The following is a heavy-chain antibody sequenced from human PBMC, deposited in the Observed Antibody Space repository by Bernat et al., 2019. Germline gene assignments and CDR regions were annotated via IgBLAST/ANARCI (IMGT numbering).Heavy chain of an antibody. Sequence: QVQLVQSGAEVKKPGASVKVSCKASGYTFTSYAMHWVRQAPGQRLEWMGWINAGNGNTKYSQKFQGRVTITRDTSASTAYMEMSSLRSEDTAVYYCARACHYYDSSGYFVPGFDYWGQGTLVTVSS. CDR1: GYTFTSYA. J-gene: IGHJ4*02. D-gene: IGHD3-22*01. CDR3: ARACHYYDSSGYFVPGFDY. CDR2: INAGNGNT. V-gene: IGHV1-3*01.